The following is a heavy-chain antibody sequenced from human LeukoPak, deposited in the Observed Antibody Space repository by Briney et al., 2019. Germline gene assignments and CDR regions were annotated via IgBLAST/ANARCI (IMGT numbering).Heavy chain of an antibody. CDR1: GFTFTNYW. Sequence: GGSLRLSCVASGFTFTNYWMNWVRQTPGKGLEWVAVIWYDGSNKYYADSVKGRFTISRDNSKNTLYLQMNSLRAEDTAVYYCAREGPNSSGLDYWGQGTLVTVSS. J-gene: IGHJ4*02. CDR2: IWYDGSNK. V-gene: IGHV3-33*08. D-gene: IGHD6-19*01. CDR3: AREGPNSSGLDY.